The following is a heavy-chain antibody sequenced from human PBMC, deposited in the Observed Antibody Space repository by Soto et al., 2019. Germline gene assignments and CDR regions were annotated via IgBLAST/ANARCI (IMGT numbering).Heavy chain of an antibody. Sequence: TSETLSLTCTVSDGTIASGGYYWNWIRQQPGKSLEWIGYIYYTGSTGYNPSLKSRVTISIDTSKSQFSLKLSSVTAADTAVYYCARMNYYETSGYPFDYWGQGMMVTV. CDR3: ARMNYYETSGYPFDY. J-gene: IGHJ4*02. V-gene: IGHV4-31*03. D-gene: IGHD3-22*01. CDR1: DGTIASGGYY. CDR2: IYYTGST.